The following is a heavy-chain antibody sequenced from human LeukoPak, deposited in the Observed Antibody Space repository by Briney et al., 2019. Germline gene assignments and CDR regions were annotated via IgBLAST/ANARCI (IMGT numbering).Heavy chain of an antibody. J-gene: IGHJ4*02. V-gene: IGHV3-48*02. D-gene: IGHD2-2*01. CDR1: EFTFSSYS. CDR2: ISSSSSII. CDR3: ARRASTLSGFDY. Sequence: GGSLRLSCEASEFTFSSYSMNWVRQAPGKGLEWISYISSSSSIIYYADSVKGRFTISRDNAKNSLYLQMNSLRDEDTAVYYCARRASTLSGFDYWGQGTLVTVSS.